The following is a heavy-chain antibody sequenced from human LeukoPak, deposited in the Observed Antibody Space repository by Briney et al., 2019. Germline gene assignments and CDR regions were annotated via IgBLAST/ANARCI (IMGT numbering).Heavy chain of an antibody. D-gene: IGHD3-16*01. CDR3: ARAGSWGNYMDV. CDR2: MYSSGST. J-gene: IGHJ6*03. Sequence: SETLSLTCTVSGGPIRSYYWAWIRQPAGKGLEWIGRMYSSGSTDYNPSLKSRVTMSVDTSKNQFSLKLSSVTAADTAVYYCARAGSWGNYMDVWGKGTTVTVSS. CDR1: GGPIRSYY. V-gene: IGHV4-4*07.